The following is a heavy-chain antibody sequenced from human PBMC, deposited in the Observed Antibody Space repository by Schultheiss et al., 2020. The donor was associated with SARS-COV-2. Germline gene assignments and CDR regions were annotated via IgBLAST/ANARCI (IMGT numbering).Heavy chain of an antibody. CDR1: GGSISSGSYY. Sequence: SETLSLTCTVSGGSISSGSYYWSWIRQPAGKGLEWIGRIYTSGSTNYNPSLKSRVTMSVDTSKNQFSLKLSSVTAADTAVYYCARDKRRGGGGSGSHYYYYYYGMDVWGQGTTVTVSS. J-gene: IGHJ6*02. V-gene: IGHV4-61*02. CDR3: ARDKRRGGGGSGSHYYYYYYGMDV. CDR2: IYTSGST. D-gene: IGHD3-10*01.